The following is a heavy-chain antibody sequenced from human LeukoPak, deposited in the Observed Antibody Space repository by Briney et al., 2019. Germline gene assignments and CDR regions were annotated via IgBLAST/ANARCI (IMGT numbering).Heavy chain of an antibody. CDR2: IYYSGST. Sequence: SETLSLTCGVSGGAITNYYWNWIRQPPGKGLEWIGYIYYSGSTNYNPSLKSRVTISVDTSKNQFSLKLSSVTAADTAVYYCARHLYDFWLQFDYWGQGTLVTVSS. CDR1: GGAITNYY. J-gene: IGHJ4*02. D-gene: IGHD3-3*01. V-gene: IGHV4-59*01. CDR3: ARHLYDFWLQFDY.